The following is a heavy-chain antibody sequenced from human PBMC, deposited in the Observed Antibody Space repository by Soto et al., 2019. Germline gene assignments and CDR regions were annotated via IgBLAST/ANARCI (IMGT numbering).Heavy chain of an antibody. Sequence: GGSLRLSCAASGFTFDDYAMHWVRQAPGKGLEWVSGISWNSGSIGYADSVKGRFTISRDNAKNSLYLQMNSLRAEDTALYYCAKDQPFGGNYYYYMDVWGKGTTVTVSS. CDR2: ISWNSGSI. CDR3: AKDQPFGGNYYYYMDV. V-gene: IGHV3-9*01. CDR1: GFTFDDYA. J-gene: IGHJ6*03. D-gene: IGHD3-10*01.